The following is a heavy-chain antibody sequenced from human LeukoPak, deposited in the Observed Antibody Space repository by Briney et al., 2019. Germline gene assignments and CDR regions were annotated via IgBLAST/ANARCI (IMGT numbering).Heavy chain of an antibody. CDR2: IHRSGSP. J-gene: IGHJ4*02. V-gene: IGHV4-4*02. Sequence: PSEALSLTCTVSLDSTTSNFWSWVRQPPGKGLEWIGEIHRSGSPNYNPSLQSRVTISIDRSRNQIVLELSSVTAADTAFYYCAREILGGFNPGAYWGQGTLVTVSS. D-gene: IGHD1-14*01. CDR3: AREILGGFNPGAY. CDR1: LDSTTSNF.